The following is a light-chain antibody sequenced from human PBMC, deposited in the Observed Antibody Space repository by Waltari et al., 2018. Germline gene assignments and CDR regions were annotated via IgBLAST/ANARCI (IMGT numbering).Light chain of an antibody. CDR2: KAN. CDR3: ALYMGSGIWV. V-gene: IGLV8-61*01. CDR1: SGSLSTTSY. Sequence: QTVVTQEPSLSVSPGGTVTLTCALSSGSLSTTSYATWYQQTPGQAPRKLVYKANARSSGVPDRCSGSILGNTAALTITGAQADDESDYYCALYMGSGIWVFGGGTRLTVL. J-gene: IGLJ3*02.